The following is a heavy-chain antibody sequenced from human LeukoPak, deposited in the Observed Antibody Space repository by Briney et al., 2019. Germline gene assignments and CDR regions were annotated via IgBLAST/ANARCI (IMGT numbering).Heavy chain of an antibody. Sequence: GGSLRLSCAASGFTFRSYAMSWVRQAPGKGLEWVSGISWNSGSIGYADSVKGRFTISRDNAKNSLYLQMNSLRAEDTALYYCAKDIAVAGMTFWYFDLWGRGTLVTVSS. CDR1: GFTFRSYA. J-gene: IGHJ2*01. CDR3: AKDIAVAGMTFWYFDL. V-gene: IGHV3-9*01. CDR2: ISWNSGSI. D-gene: IGHD6-19*01.